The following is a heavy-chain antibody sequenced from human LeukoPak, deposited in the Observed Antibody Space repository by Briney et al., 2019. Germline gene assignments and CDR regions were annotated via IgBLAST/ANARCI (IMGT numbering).Heavy chain of an antibody. CDR3: ARDRGDPHYYYYYMDV. Sequence: ASVKVSCKASGYTFTSYGISWVRQAPGQGLEWMGWISAYNGNTNYAQKLQGRVTMTTDTSTSTAYMELRSLRSDDTAVYYCARDRGDPHYYYYYMDVWGKGTTVTVSS. CDR1: GYTFTSYG. CDR2: ISAYNGNT. V-gene: IGHV1-18*01. J-gene: IGHJ6*03. D-gene: IGHD2-21*02.